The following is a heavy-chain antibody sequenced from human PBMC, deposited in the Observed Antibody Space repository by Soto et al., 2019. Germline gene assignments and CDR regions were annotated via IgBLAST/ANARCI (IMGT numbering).Heavy chain of an antibody. CDR1: GGSISSYY. V-gene: IGHV4-59*01. CDR3: ARGGGGGLRPRNWFDP. D-gene: IGHD3-10*01. CDR2: IYYSGST. Sequence: PSETLSLTCTVSGGSISSYYWSWIRQPPGKGLEWIGYIYYSGSTNYNPSLKSRVTISVDTSKNQFSLKLSSVTAADTAVYYCARGGGGGLRPRNWFDPWGQGTLVTVSS. J-gene: IGHJ5*02.